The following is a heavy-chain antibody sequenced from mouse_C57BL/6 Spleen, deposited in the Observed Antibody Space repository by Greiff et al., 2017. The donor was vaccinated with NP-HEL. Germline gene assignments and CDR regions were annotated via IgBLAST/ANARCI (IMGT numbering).Heavy chain of an antibody. CDR1: GYTFTEYN. J-gene: IGHJ3*01. CDR2: FYPGSGSI. V-gene: IGHV1-62-2*01. D-gene: IGHD2-5*01. Sequence: VQLKESGAELVKPGASVKLSCKASGYTFTEYNIHWVKQRSGQGLEWIGWFYPGSGSIKYNEKFKDKATLTADKSSSTVYMELSRLTSEDSAVYFCARHRPPLYYSNSAWFAYWGQGTLVTVSA. CDR3: ARHRPPLYYSNSAWFAY.